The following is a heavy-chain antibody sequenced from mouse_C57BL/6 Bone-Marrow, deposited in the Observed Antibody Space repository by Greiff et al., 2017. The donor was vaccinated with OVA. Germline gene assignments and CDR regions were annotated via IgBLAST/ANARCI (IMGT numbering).Heavy chain of an antibody. CDR2: ISDGGSYT. V-gene: IGHV5-4*03. D-gene: IGHD2-12*01. J-gene: IGHJ2*01. CDR3: ASIEDYFDY. Sequence: EVKLVESGGGLVKPGGSLKLSCAASGFTFSSYAMSWVRQTPEKRLEWVATISDGGSYTYYPDNVKGRFTISRDNAKNNLYLQMSHLKSEDTAMYYCASIEDYFDYWGQGTTLTVSS. CDR1: GFTFSSYA.